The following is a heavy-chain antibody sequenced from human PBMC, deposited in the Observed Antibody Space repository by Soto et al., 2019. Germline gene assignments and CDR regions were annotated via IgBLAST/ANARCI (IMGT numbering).Heavy chain of an antibody. CDR3: ARDSLDVYMGYFQH. J-gene: IGHJ1*01. Sequence: QVQLVQSGAEVKKPGSSVKVSCKASGGTFSSYAISWVRQAPGQGLEWIGGIIPIFGTANYAQKFQGRVTITADESTSTAYMELSSLRSEDTAVYYCARDSLDVYMGYFQHWGQGTLVTVSS. CDR1: GGTFSSYA. V-gene: IGHV1-69*01. D-gene: IGHD3-16*01. CDR2: IIPIFGTA.